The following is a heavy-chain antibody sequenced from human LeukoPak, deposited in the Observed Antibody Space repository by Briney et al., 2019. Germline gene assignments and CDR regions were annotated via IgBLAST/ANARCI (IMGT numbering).Heavy chain of an antibody. V-gene: IGHV4-39*07. Sequence: SETLSLTCTVSSGSISTSNYYWGWVRQPPGKALEWIGNIFYSGSTYYSPSLKSRVTISLDASRNQFSLKLHSVTAADTTVYYCAKELGVVVRPNYYFDYWGQGTLVTVSS. J-gene: IGHJ4*02. CDR3: AKELGVVVRPNYYFDY. CDR2: IFYSGST. D-gene: IGHD2-2*01. CDR1: SGSISTSNYY.